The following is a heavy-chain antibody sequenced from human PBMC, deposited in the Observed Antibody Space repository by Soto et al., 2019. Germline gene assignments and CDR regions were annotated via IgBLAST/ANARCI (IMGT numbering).Heavy chain of an antibody. D-gene: IGHD6-6*01. CDR3: ARDGGVTSTRPRGAFDI. J-gene: IGHJ3*02. V-gene: IGHV1-69*01. CDR2: IVPLFGTT. CDR1: GGTFSSYT. Sequence: QVQLVQSGAEVKKPGSSVKVSCKASGGTFSSYTFSWVRQAPGQGLEWMGGIVPLFGTTNDAKIFQGRVTISADESTCTVYMELSSLRSEDSAMYYCARDGGVTSTRPRGAFDIWGQGTVITVSS.